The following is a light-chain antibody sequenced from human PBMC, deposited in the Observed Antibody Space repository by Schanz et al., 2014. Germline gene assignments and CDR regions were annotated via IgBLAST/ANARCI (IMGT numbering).Light chain of an antibody. Sequence: EIVLTQSPGTLSLSPGERATVSCRASQSVSSSYLAWYQQKPGQAPRLLMYGASSRATGIPDRFSGSGSGTDFTLTISRLEPEDFAMYYCQQYDIAPLTFGGGTKVEIK. CDR3: QQYDIAPLT. V-gene: IGKV3-20*01. CDR1: QSVSSSY. J-gene: IGKJ4*01. CDR2: GAS.